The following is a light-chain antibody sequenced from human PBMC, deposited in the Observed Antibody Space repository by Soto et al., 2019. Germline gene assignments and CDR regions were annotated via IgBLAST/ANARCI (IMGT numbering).Light chain of an antibody. CDR3: KQYNTWIT. Sequence: TVMRQAPATLSLPPGERTLLSCRASQSISIYSAWHQQKAGQAPRLINDAATNRATGAQASFSGRWSGTDFTLTIRSLQSEDSAVYYCKQYNTWITCGQGTRLEIK. J-gene: IGKJ5*01. CDR2: AAT. CDR1: QSISIY. V-gene: IGKV3-15*01.